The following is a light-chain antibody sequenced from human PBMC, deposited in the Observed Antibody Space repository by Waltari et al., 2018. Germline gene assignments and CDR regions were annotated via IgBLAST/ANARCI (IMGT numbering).Light chain of an antibody. V-gene: IGKV3-20*01. CDR3: QQYGSSPPRYT. J-gene: IGKJ2*01. CDR1: QSVSSSY. CDR2: AAS. Sequence: EIVLTQSPGTLSLSPGERANLSSKASQSVSSSYLAWYQQKPGQAPRLLIYAASSRATGIPDRFSGSGSGTDFTLTISRLEPEDFAVYYCQQYGSSPPRYTFGQGTKLEIK.